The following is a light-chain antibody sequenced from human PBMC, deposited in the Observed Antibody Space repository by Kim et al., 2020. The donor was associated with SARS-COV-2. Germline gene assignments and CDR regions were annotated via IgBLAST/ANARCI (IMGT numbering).Light chain of an antibody. Sequence: QSVLTQPPSASGSPGQWVSISCSGSSSNIGSNAVNWFQRLPGSAPKLLINRNNQRPSGVPDRFYGSKSGTSASLAISGLQSEDEGDYYCAAWDDSLNGHWVFCGGTQLTVL. J-gene: IGLJ3*02. CDR2: RNN. CDR3: AAWDDSLNGHWV. CDR1: SSNIGSNA. V-gene: IGLV1-44*01.